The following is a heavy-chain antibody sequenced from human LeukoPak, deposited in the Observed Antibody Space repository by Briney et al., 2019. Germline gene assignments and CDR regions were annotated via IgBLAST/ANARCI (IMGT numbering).Heavy chain of an antibody. J-gene: IGHJ4*02. D-gene: IGHD6-6*01. CDR3: ARLTSTSPEDF. CDR1: GYSISSGYF. CDR2: IFHSGST. Sequence: TSETLSLTCTVSGYSISSGYFWGWIRQPPGKGLQWIGSIFHSGSTYYNPSLKSRVTISVDTSKNQFSLKLSFVTAADTAMYYCARLTSTSPEDFWGQGTLVTVSS. V-gene: IGHV4-38-2*02.